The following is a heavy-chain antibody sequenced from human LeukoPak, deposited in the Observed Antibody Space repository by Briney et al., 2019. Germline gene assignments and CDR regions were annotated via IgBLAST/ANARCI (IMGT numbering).Heavy chain of an antibody. J-gene: IGHJ6*02. CDR1: RYTFTSYY. Sequence: GASVKVSCKASRYTFTSYYMHWVRQAPGQGLEWMGRIIPILGIANYAQKFQGRVTITADKSTSTAYMELSSLRSEDTAVYYCARVSGAPSGMDVWGQGTTVTVSS. V-gene: IGHV1-69*04. CDR2: IIPILGIA. CDR3: ARVSGAPSGMDV.